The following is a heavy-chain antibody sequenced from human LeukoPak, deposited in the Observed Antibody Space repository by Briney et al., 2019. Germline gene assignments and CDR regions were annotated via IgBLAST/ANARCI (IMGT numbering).Heavy chain of an antibody. CDR2: ISYDGSNK. CDR3: ARAVTYHDILTGY. D-gene: IGHD3-9*01. Sequence: PGRSLRLSCAASGLTFSSYAMHWVRQAPGKGLEWVAVISYDGSNKYYADSVKGRFTISRDNSKNTLYLQMNSLRAEDTAVYYCARAVTYHDILTGYWGQGTLVTVSS. J-gene: IGHJ4*02. CDR1: GLTFSSYA. V-gene: IGHV3-30-3*01.